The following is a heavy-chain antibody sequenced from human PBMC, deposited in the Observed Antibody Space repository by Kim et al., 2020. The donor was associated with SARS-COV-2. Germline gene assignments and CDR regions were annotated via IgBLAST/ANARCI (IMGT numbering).Heavy chain of an antibody. V-gene: IGHV3-33*01. CDR3: ARGGSSGWAFDY. Sequence: GGSLRLSCAASGFTFSSYGMHWVRQAPGKGLEWVAVIWYDGSNKYYADSVKGRFTISRDNSKNTLYLQMNSLRAEDTAVYYCARGGSSGWAFDYWGQGTLVTVSS. CDR2: IWYDGSNK. J-gene: IGHJ4*02. D-gene: IGHD3-22*01. CDR1: GFTFSSYG.